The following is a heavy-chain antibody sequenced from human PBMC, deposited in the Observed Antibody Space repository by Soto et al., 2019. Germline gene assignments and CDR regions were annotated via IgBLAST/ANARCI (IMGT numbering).Heavy chain of an antibody. CDR3: TRQKRQTETRFGIYY. CDR1: VYSFTSYW. CDR2: IYPGDSDT. V-gene: IGHV5-51*01. D-gene: IGHD3-10*02. J-gene: IGHJ4*02. Sequence: PGESLKISCKGSVYSFTSYWIGWVRQMPGKGLEWMGIIYPGDSDTRYSPSFQGQVTISADKSISTAYLQWSSLKASDTAMYYCTRQKRQTETRFGIYYGGQGTLVTVS.